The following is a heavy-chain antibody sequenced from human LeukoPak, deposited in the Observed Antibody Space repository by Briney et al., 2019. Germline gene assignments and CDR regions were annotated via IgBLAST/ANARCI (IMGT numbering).Heavy chain of an antibody. D-gene: IGHD1-26*01. J-gene: IGHJ4*02. Sequence: GESLRLSRAASGFTFSRDSMNWVRQAPGEGVEWVSYLISSRIRTHNADSEKGGLSTSGENVQNSLHREMNSLRAEDTAVYYCARDPVTGGSYLVDFDYWGEGSVVTVS. CDR1: GFTFSRDS. V-gene: IGHV3-48*01. CDR2: LISSRIRT. CDR3: ARDPVTGGSYLVDFDY.